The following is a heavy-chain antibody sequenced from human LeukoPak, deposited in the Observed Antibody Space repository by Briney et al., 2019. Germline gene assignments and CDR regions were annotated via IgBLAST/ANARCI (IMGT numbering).Heavy chain of an antibody. D-gene: IGHD3-9*01. V-gene: IGHV1-2*02. J-gene: IGHJ5*02. CDR3: ARGSGKVLRYFDWYRMRYNWFDP. Sequence: ASVKVSCKASGYTFNGYYKHWVRQAPGQGLEWMGWINPNSGGTNYAQKFQGRVTMTRNTSISTAYMELSSLRSEDTAVYYCARGSGKVLRYFDWYRMRYNWFDPWGQGTLVTVSS. CDR1: GYTFNGYY. CDR2: INPNSGGT.